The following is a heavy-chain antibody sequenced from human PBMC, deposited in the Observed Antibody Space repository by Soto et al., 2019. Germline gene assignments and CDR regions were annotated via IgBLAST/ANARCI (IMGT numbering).Heavy chain of an antibody. CDR3: AKGNYYDSSGYYYGAFGI. D-gene: IGHD3-22*01. CDR2: IDPSDSYT. CDR1: GYSFTSYW. V-gene: IGHV5-10-1*01. Sequence: PGESLKISCKGSGYSFTSYWISWVRQMPGKGLEWMGRIDPSDSYTNYSPSFQGHVTISADKSISTAYLQWSSLKASDTAMYYCAKGNYYDSSGYYYGAFGIWGQGTMVTVSS. J-gene: IGHJ3*02.